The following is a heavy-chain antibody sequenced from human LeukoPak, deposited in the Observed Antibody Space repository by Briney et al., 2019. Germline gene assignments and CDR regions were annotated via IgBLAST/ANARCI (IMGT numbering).Heavy chain of an antibody. D-gene: IGHD1-26*01. V-gene: IGHV3-30*18. CDR3: AKSKSPYSGSYSIDY. Sequence: GGSLRLSCAASGFTFSSYGMHWVRQAPGKGLEWVAVISYDGSNKYYADSVKGRFTISRDNSKNTLYLQMNSLRAEDTAVYYCAKSKSPYSGSYSIDYWGQGTLVTVSS. J-gene: IGHJ4*02. CDR1: GFTFSSYG. CDR2: ISYDGSNK.